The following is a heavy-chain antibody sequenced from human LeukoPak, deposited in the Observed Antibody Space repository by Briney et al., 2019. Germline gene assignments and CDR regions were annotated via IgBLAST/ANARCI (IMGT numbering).Heavy chain of an antibody. V-gene: IGHV1-2*02. CDR1: GYTFSDYY. D-gene: IGHD2-15*01. J-gene: IGHJ5*02. CDR2: INPKSGVT. Sequence: ASVTVSCKASGYTFSDYYMHWVRQAPGQGLEWMGWINPKSGVTNYALKFQGRVTMTRDTSINTAYMELTRLRSDDTAVFYCARGAHIAATAGGWFDPWGQGTLVTVSS. CDR3: ARGAHIAATAGGWFDP.